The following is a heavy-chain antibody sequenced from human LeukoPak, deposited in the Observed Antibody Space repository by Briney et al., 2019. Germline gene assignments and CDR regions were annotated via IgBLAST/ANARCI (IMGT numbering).Heavy chain of an antibody. CDR2: IYYSGST. V-gene: IGHV4-39*01. CDR3: ARQGGPKYQLLTAFDI. CDR1: GGSISSSSYY. D-gene: IGHD2-2*01. J-gene: IGHJ3*02. Sequence: SETLSLTCTVSGGSISSSSYYWGWIRQPPGKGLEWIGSIYYSGSTYYNPSLKSRVTISVDTSKNQFSLKLSSVTAADTAVYYCARQGGPKYQLLTAFDIWGQGTMVTVSS.